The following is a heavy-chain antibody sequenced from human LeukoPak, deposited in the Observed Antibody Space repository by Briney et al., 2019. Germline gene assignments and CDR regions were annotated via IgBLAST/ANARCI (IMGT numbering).Heavy chain of an antibody. Sequence: ASVKVSCKASGYTFTSYYMHWVRQAPGQGLEWMGIINPSGGSTSYAQKFQGRVTMTRDMSTSTVYMELSSLRSEDTAVYYCATYSSGHPYFDYWGQGTLVTVSS. CDR3: ATYSSGHPYFDY. D-gene: IGHD6-19*01. CDR1: GYTFTSYY. V-gene: IGHV1-46*01. J-gene: IGHJ4*02. CDR2: INPSGGST.